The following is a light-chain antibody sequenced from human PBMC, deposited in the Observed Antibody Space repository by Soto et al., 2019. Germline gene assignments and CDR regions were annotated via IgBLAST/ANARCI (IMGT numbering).Light chain of an antibody. V-gene: IGKV3-15*01. CDR2: GAS. J-gene: IGKJ4*01. Sequence: EIVMTQSPSTLSVSPGERATLSCMASQSVSSTLAWYQQKPGQAPRLLIYGASNRATGIPARFSGSGSGTEFTLTISSLQSEDFAVYYCQQYNNWPFTFGGGTKVEIK. CDR3: QQYNNWPFT. CDR1: QSVSST.